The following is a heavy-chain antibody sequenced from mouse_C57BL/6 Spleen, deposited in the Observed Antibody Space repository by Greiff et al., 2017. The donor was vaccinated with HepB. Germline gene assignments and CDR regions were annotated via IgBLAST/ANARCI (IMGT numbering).Heavy chain of an antibody. D-gene: IGHD1-1*01. CDR2: IYPGSGST. CDR1: GYTFTSYW. CDR3: ASDYYGSSPFAY. J-gene: IGHJ3*01. V-gene: IGHV1-55*01. Sequence: VQLQQPGAELVKPGASVKMSCKASGYTFTSYWITWVKQRPGQGLEWIGDIYPGSGSTNYNEKFKSKATLTVDTSSSTAYMQLSSLTSEDSAVYYCASDYYGSSPFAYWGQGTLVTVSP.